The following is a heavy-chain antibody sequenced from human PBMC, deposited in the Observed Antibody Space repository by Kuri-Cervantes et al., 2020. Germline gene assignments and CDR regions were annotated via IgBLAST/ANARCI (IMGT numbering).Heavy chain of an antibody. J-gene: IGHJ4*02. V-gene: IGHV3-74*01. CDR2: INIDGNSR. Sequence: GESLKISCAASGFTFRSYWMHWVRQAPGRGLVWVSRINIDGNSRSYAESVKGRFTISRDNAKNTLHLQMNSLRAEDTAIYYCVSRVYSNYYFDYWGQGALVTVSS. CDR3: VSRVYSNYYFDY. D-gene: IGHD4-11*01. CDR1: GFTFRSYW.